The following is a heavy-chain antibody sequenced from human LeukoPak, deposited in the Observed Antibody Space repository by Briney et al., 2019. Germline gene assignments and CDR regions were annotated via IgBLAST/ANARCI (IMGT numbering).Heavy chain of an antibody. J-gene: IGHJ3*02. V-gene: IGHV3-21*01. Sequence: GGSLRLSCGASGITFSSYSMNWVRQAPGKGLEWDSSISSSSSYIYYADSVKGRFTISKDNAKNSLYLQMNSLRGEDTAVYYCARDRSLSAFDIWGQGTVVTVSS. CDR2: ISSSSSYI. CDR1: GITFSSYS. CDR3: ARDRSLSAFDI.